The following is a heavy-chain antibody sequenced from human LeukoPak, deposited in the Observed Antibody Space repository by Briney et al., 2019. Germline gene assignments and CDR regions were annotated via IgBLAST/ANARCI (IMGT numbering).Heavy chain of an antibody. CDR3: ARNFDS. CDR2: ITSSSSTI. Sequence: GGSLRLSCAASGFTFTSYTMNWVRQAPGKGLEWVSYITSSSSTIYYADSVKGRFTMSRDNAENSLYLQMNSLRAEDTAVYYCARNFDSWGQGNLVTVSS. CDR1: GFTFTSYT. V-gene: IGHV3-48*01. D-gene: IGHD2/OR15-2a*01. J-gene: IGHJ4*02.